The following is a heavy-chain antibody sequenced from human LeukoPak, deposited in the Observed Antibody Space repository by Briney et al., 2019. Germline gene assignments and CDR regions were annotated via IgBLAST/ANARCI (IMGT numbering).Heavy chain of an antibody. CDR3: ARGPDYYDSSGYYNWFDP. D-gene: IGHD3-22*01. V-gene: IGHV4-4*09. Sequence: SETLSLTCSVSGGSVNGNYWNWIRQPPGKALEWIGYIYNSGNTNYNPSLKSRVTMSIDTSRNQFSLELSSVTATDTAVYYCARGPDYYDSSGYYNWFDPWGQGTLVTVSS. CDR1: GGSVNGNY. CDR2: IYNSGNT. J-gene: IGHJ5*02.